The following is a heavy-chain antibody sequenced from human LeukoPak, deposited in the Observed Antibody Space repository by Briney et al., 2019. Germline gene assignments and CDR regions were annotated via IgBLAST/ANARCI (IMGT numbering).Heavy chain of an antibody. J-gene: IGHJ3*02. CDR3: AKGNIRSSGWYGDAFDI. V-gene: IGHV3-30*04. CDR2: ISYDGSNK. D-gene: IGHD6-19*01. CDR1: GFTFSSYA. Sequence: GGSLRLSCAASGFTFSSYAMHWVRQAPGKGLEWVAVISYDGSNKYYADSVKGRFTISRDNSKNTLYLQMNSLRAEDTAVYYCAKGNIRSSGWYGDAFDIWGQGTMVTVSS.